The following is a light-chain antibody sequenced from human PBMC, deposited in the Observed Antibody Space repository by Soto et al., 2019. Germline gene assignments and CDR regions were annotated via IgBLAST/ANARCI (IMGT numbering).Light chain of an antibody. CDR1: NSAVGGYNY. CDR2: EVN. Sequence: QSVLTQPPSASGSPGQSVTISCTGTNSAVGGYNYVSWYQQHPGKAPKLIIYEVNKRPSGVPDRFSGSKSGNTASLTVSGLQADDEADYYCSSYAGSNNFFGGGTKLTVL. CDR3: SSYAGSNNF. J-gene: IGLJ2*01. V-gene: IGLV2-8*01.